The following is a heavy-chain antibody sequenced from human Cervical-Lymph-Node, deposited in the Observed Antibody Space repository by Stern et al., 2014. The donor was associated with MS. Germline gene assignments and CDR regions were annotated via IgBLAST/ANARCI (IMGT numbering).Heavy chain of an antibody. CDR2: IYSGGST. J-gene: IGHJ4*02. D-gene: IGHD5-12*01. CDR1: GFTVSSNY. CDR3: ARNSGYDNYFDY. Sequence: EVQLVESGGGLIQPGGSLRLSCAASGFTVSSNYMSWVRQAPGKGLEWVSFIYSGGSTYYAESVKGRFTISRDNSKNTLYLQMNSLRAEDTAVYYCARNSGYDNYFDYWGQGTLVTVSS. V-gene: IGHV3-53*01.